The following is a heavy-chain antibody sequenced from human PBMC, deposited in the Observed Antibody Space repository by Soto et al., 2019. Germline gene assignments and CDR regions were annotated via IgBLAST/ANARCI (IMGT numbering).Heavy chain of an antibody. V-gene: IGHV4-39*01. D-gene: IGHD3-10*01. CDR2: IYYSGST. Sequence: SETLSLTCTVSGGSISSSSYYWGWIRQPPGKGLEWIGSIYYSGSTYYNPSLKSRVTISVDTSKNQFSLKLSSVTAADTAVYYCARQVPTMVRGVKLFYMDVWGKGTTVTVSS. CDR3: ARQVPTMVRGVKLFYMDV. CDR1: GGSISSSSYY. J-gene: IGHJ6*03.